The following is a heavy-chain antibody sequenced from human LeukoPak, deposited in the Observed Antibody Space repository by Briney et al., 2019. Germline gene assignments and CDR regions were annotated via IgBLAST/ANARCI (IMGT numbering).Heavy chain of an antibody. CDR3: ARRTTYFGWRPSESPSCFDY. D-gene: IGHD3-9*01. Sequence: PSETLSLTCTVSGYSISSGYYWGWIRQPPGKGLEWIGSIYHSGSTYCNPSLKSRVTISLDTSKNQFSLKMTSGTAADTAVYYCARRTTYFGWRPSESPSCFDYWGQGTLVTVSS. V-gene: IGHV4-38-2*02. CDR2: IYHSGST. J-gene: IGHJ4*02. CDR1: GYSISSGYY.